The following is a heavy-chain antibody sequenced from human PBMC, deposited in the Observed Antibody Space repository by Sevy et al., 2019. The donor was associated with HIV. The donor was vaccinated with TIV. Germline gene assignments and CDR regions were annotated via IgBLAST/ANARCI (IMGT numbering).Heavy chain of an antibody. D-gene: IGHD1-1*01. CDR3: ATSANLDTSWFDP. CDR2: INSAGT. J-gene: IGHJ5*02. CDR1: GSTFSDDY. Sequence: AYVKVSCKTSGSTFSDDYIHWVRQAPGERLEWMGWINSAGTNYAETFQGRVTMTRDASITTAYMELNSLRSDDTATYYCATSANLDTSWFDPWGQGVVVTVSS. V-gene: IGHV1-2*02.